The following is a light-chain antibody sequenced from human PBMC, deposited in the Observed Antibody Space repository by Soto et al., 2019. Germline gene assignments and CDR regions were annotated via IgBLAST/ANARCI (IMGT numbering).Light chain of an antibody. Sequence: EIVLTQSPATLSLSPGEGATLSCRASESIRTFLAWYQQKPGQAPRLLIYGASNRATGIPARFSGSGSGADFSLTISSLEPEDFAVYYCQQRSNWPPYTFGQGTKLEIK. CDR3: QQRSNWPPYT. CDR1: ESIRTF. V-gene: IGKV3-11*01. J-gene: IGKJ2*01. CDR2: GAS.